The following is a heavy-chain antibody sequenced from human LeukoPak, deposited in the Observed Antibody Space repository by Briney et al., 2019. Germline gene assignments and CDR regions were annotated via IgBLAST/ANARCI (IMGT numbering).Heavy chain of an antibody. CDR3: ARVPSGY. V-gene: IGHV3-21*01. CDR1: GFTFSSYS. CDR2: ISSSTNYI. J-gene: IGHJ4*02. Sequence: GGSLRLSCAASGFTFSSYSMNWVRQAPGKGLEWVSSISSSTNYIYYADSVKGRFTISRDNAKNSLYLQMNNLRAEDTAVYYCARVPSGYWGQGTLVTVSS.